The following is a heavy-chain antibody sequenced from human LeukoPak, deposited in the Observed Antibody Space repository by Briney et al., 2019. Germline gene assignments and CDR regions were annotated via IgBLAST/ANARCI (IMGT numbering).Heavy chain of an antibody. D-gene: IGHD5-24*01. J-gene: IGHJ4*02. CDR1: GFTFNSFW. Sequence: GGSLRLSCATSGFTFNSFWMSWVRQAPGKGLEWVSYIRSSGTYIYYADSVKGRFTISRDNAKNSLYLQMNSLRAEDTAIYYCAGGGWRDWGQGTLVTVSS. CDR3: AGGGWRD. V-gene: IGHV3-21*05. CDR2: IRSSGTYI.